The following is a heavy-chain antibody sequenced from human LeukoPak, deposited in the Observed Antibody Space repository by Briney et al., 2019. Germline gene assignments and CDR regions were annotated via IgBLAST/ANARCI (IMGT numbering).Heavy chain of an antibody. CDR1: GFTFSSYA. Sequence: GGSLRLSCAASGFTFSSYAMHWVRQAPGKGLEWVAVISYDGSNKYYADSVKGRFTISRDNSKNTLYLQMNSLRAEDTAVYYCAREPPGMVATGEYDYWGQGALVTVSS. CDR3: AREPPGMVATGEYDY. V-gene: IGHV3-30*04. J-gene: IGHJ4*02. D-gene: IGHD5-12*01. CDR2: ISYDGSNK.